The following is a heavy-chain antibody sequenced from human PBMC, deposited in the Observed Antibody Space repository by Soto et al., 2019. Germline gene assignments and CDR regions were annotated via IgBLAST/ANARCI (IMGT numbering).Heavy chain of an antibody. CDR3: ARDPLATTSGVFDS. J-gene: IGHJ4*02. CDR2: ISYDGSNK. D-gene: IGHD3-10*01. Sequence: GGSLRLSCAASGFTFSSYAMHWVRQAPGKGLEWVAVISYDGSNKYYADSVKGRFTISRDNSKDTLYLQMNSLGAEDTAVYYCARDPLATTSGVFDSWGKGTMVTVSS. V-gene: IGHV3-30-3*01. CDR1: GFTFSSYA.